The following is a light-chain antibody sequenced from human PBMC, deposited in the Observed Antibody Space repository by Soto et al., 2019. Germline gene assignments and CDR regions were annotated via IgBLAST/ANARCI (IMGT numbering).Light chain of an antibody. Sequence: TITCRASQGISNYLAWYQRKPGKVPKLLIYAASTLQSGVPSRFSGSGSGTDFTLTISSLQPEDVATYYCQKYNSAPLTFGGGTKVDIK. CDR2: AAS. V-gene: IGKV1-27*01. J-gene: IGKJ4*01. CDR3: QKYNSAPLT. CDR1: QGISNY.